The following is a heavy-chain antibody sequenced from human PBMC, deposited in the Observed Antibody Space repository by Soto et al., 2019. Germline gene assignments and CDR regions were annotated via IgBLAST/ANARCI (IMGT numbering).Heavy chain of an antibody. CDR2: IYYSGST. J-gene: IGHJ4*02. CDR3: ARLYSYGLYYFDY. Sequence: QVQLQESGPGRVKPSETLSLTCTVSGGSISSYYWSWIRQPPGKGLEWIGYIYYSGSTNYNPSLKSRVTISVDTSKNHFSLKLSSVTAADTAVYYCARLYSYGLYYFDYWGQGTLVTVSS. D-gene: IGHD5-18*01. CDR1: GGSISSYY. V-gene: IGHV4-59*01.